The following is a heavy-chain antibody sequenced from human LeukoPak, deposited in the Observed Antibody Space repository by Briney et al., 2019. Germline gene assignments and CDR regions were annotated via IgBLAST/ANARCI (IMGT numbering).Heavy chain of an antibody. D-gene: IGHD3-22*01. Sequence: GGSLRLSCTASGFTFCDYAMSWVRQAPGKGLEWVGFIRSKAYGGTTEYAASVKGRFTISRDDSKSIAYLQMNSLKTEDTAVYYCTRDEEWYYDSSGYYYSDYWGQGTLVTVSS. CDR1: GFTFCDYA. V-gene: IGHV3-49*04. CDR3: TRDEEWYYDSSGYYYSDY. J-gene: IGHJ4*02. CDR2: IRSKAYGGTT.